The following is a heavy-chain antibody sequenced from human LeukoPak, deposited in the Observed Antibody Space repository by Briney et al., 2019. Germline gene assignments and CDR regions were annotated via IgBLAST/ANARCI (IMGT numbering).Heavy chain of an antibody. J-gene: IGHJ6*02. V-gene: IGHV4-38-2*02. CDR3: ARDVVPAASGMDV. CDR2: IYHSGST. D-gene: IGHD2-2*01. CDR1: GYSISSGYY. Sequence: PSETLSLTCTVTGYSISSGYYWGWIRQPPGKGLEWIGSIYHSGSTYYNPSLKSRVTISVDTSKNQFSLKLSSVTAADTAVYYCARDVVPAASGMDVWGQGTTVTVSS.